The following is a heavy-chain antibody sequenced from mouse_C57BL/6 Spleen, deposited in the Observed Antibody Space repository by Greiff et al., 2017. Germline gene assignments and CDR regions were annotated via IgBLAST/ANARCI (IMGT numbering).Heavy chain of an antibody. J-gene: IGHJ2*01. CDR1: GYAFSSSW. Sequence: VMLVESGPELVKPGASVKISCKASGYAFSSSWMNWVKQRPGKGLEWIGRIYPGDGDTNYNGKFKGKATLTADKSSSTAYMQLSSLTAEDSAVYFCARSPYYYGSGYWGQGTTLTVSS. CDR3: ARSPYYYGSGY. D-gene: IGHD1-1*01. V-gene: IGHV1-82*01. CDR2: IYPGDGDT.